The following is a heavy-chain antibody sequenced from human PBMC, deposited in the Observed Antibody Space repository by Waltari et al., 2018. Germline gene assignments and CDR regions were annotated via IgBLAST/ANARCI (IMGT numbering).Heavy chain of an antibody. V-gene: IGHV3-30-3*01. J-gene: IGHJ3*02. CDR3: ARDVTGDAFDI. CDR2: ISYDGSNK. D-gene: IGHD1-20*01. CDR1: GFTFSSYA. Sequence: QVQLVESGGGVVQPGRSLRLSCAASGFTFSSYAMHWVRQTPGKGLEWVAVISYDGSNKYYADSVKGRVTISRDNSKNTLYLQMNSLRAEDTAVYYCARDVTGDAFDIWGQGTMVTVSS.